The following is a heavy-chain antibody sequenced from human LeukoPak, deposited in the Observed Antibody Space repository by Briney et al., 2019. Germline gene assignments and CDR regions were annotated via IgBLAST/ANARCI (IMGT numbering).Heavy chain of an antibody. J-gene: IGHJ4*02. D-gene: IGHD3-16*02. V-gene: IGHV1-69*05. CDR3: ASGIMITFGGVISEDY. CDR1: GGTFSSYA. CDR2: IIPIFGTA. Sequence: ASVKVPCKASGGTFSSYAISWVRQAPGQGLEWMGGIIPIFGTANYAQKFQGRVTITTDESTSTAYMELSSLRSEDTAVYYCASGIMITFGGVISEDYWGQGTLVTVSS.